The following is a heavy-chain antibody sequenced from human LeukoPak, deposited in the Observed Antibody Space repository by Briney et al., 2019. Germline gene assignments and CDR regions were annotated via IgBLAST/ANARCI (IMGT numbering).Heavy chain of an antibody. CDR1: GFTFSNFW. V-gene: IGHV3-74*01. CDR2: IYGDGSFT. CDR3: ARGRDYGDYVYYYYGMDV. D-gene: IGHD4-17*01. J-gene: IGHJ6*02. Sequence: GGSLRLSCAASGFTFSNFWMHWVRQAPGKGLVWVALIYGDGSFTRYADSVKGRFTISRDNAKNSLYLQMNSLRAEDTAVYYCARGRDYGDYVYYYYGMDVWGQGTTVTVSS.